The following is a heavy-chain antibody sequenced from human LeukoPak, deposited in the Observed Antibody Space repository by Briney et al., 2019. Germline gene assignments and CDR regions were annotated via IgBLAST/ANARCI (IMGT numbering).Heavy chain of an antibody. D-gene: IGHD3-16*01. CDR1: GYTFTSYY. J-gene: IGHJ6*02. CDR2: INPSGGST. V-gene: IGHV1-46*01. Sequence: SVKVSCKASGYTFTSYYMHWVRQAPGEGLGWMGIINPSGGSTSYAQKFQGRVTITRDPSTSTVYTEMSSLRSENTSVYYCARDCQDLGYYYGMDVWGQGTTVTVSS. CDR3: ARDCQDLGYYYGMDV.